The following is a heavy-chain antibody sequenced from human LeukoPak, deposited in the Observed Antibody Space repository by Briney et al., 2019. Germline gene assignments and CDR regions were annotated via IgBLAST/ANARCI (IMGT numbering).Heavy chain of an antibody. J-gene: IGHJ4*02. D-gene: IGHD3-16*01. CDR2: LSSSSSII. V-gene: IGHV3-48*01. CDR1: GFTLSNYN. CDR3: ARDWAGGLFDY. Sequence: GGSLRLSCAASGFTLSNYNMNWVRQAPGKGLEWVSYLSSSSSIIYYADSVKGRFAISRDNAKNSLYLQMNSLRAEDTAVYYCARDWAGGLFDYWGQGTLVTVSS.